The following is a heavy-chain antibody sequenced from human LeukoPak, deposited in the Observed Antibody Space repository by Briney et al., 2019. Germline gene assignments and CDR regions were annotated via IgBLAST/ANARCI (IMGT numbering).Heavy chain of an antibody. V-gene: IGHV2-5*01. J-gene: IGHJ4*02. CDR3: VRRGLDGSYLDY. D-gene: IGHD1-26*01. CDR2: IYWSDEE. Sequence: SGPTLVKPTQTLTLTCTFSGFSLTSSGVGVGWIRQPPGKALEWLTLIYWSDEEPYSPSLRTRLTITKDTSNNQVVLTLTNMDPVDTATYYCVRRGLDGSYLDYWGQGTLVTVSS. CDR1: GFSLTSSGVG.